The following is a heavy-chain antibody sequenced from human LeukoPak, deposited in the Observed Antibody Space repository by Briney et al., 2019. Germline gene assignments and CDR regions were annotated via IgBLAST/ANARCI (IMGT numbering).Heavy chain of an antibody. V-gene: IGHV3-23*01. CDR1: GFTFGNYA. Sequence: GGSLRLSCAASGFTFGNYAMAWVRQSPGKGLEWVSCITDIGKNTYHTDSVKGRFTIPRDNSKNTLSLQMNSLRVEDTAVYYCAKATQRYCTGGTCCPLDYWGQGTLVTVSS. D-gene: IGHD2-8*02. CDR3: AKATQRYCTGGTCCPLDY. CDR2: ITDIGKNT. J-gene: IGHJ4*02.